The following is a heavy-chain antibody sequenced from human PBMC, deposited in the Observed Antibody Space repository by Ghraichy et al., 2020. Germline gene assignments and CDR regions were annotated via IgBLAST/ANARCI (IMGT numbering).Heavy chain of an antibody. CDR1: GFTFSNYA. Sequence: GESLNISCAASGFTFSNYAMNWVRQAPGKGLEWVSSINTRGRETYYTDSVKGRFTISRDNSKNTLYLQMNSLRADDTAIYYCTSHHGAASGRFDSWGQGTLVTVST. CDR2: INTRGRET. CDR3: TSHHGAASGRFDS. D-gene: IGHD4-17*01. J-gene: IGHJ4*02. V-gene: IGHV3-23*03.